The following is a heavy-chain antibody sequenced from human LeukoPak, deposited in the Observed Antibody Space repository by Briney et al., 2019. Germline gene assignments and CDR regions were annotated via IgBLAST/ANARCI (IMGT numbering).Heavy chain of an antibody. CDR3: ARAQGGKIQLWDYYFDY. CDR2: IYSAGTT. Sequence: GGSLRLPCAASGFTVSSYYMSWVRQAPGKGLEWVALIYSAGTTHADSVRGRFTISRDKSKNMLYLQMNSLRAEDTAVYFCARAQGGKIQLWDYYFDYWGQGTLVTVSS. J-gene: IGHJ4*02. V-gene: IGHV3-66*01. D-gene: IGHD5-18*01. CDR1: GFTVSSYY.